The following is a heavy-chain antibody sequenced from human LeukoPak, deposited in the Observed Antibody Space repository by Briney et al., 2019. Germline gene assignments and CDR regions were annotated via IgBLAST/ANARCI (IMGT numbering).Heavy chain of an antibody. CDR1: GFTFSSYS. J-gene: IGHJ4*02. V-gene: IGHV3-48*04. CDR2: ISSSSSTI. CDR3: ARGEPDNVAVAGTPVDY. D-gene: IGHD6-19*01. Sequence: QSGGSLRLSCAASGFTFSSYSMNWVRQAPGKGLEWVSYISSSSSTIYYADSVKGRFTISRDNAKNSLYLQMNSLRAEDTAVYYCARGEPDNVAVAGTPVDYWGQGTLVTVSS.